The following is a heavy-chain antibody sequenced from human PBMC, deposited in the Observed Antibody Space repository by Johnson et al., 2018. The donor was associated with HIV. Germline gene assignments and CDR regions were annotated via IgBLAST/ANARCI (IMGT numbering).Heavy chain of an antibody. J-gene: IGHJ3*02. V-gene: IGHV3-30*04. CDR3: ARETVAGTMGGAYDI. CDR2: IAFDGSNK. D-gene: IGHD1-1*01. Sequence: QVQLVESGGGLVQPGGSLRPSCPASGFSFSNYAMSWVRPPPATGLAGGATIAFDGSNKYYEDSVKGRFTISRDNSKNTLYLQMTSLRAEDTAVYYCARETVAGTMGGAYDIWGQGTMVTVSS. CDR1: GFSFSNYA.